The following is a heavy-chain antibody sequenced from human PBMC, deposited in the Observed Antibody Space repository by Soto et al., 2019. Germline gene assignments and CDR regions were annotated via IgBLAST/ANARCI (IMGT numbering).Heavy chain of an antibody. CDR3: ARVPAVAGYGARGWFDP. J-gene: IGHJ5*02. V-gene: IGHV3-7*05. D-gene: IGHD6-19*01. Sequence: GGSLRLSCAASGFTFSSYWMSWVRQAPGKGLEWVANIKQDGSEKYYVDSVKGRFTISRDNAKNSLYLQMNSLRAEDTAVYYCARVPAVAGYGARGWFDPWGQGTLVTVSS. CDR1: GFTFSSYW. CDR2: IKQDGSEK.